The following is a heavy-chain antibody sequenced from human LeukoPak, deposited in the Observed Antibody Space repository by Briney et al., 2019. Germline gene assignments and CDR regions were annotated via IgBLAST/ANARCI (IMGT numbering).Heavy chain of an antibody. J-gene: IGHJ4*02. D-gene: IGHD5-18*01. CDR2: LFDSVNT. V-gene: IGHV4-59*11. CDR1: GGSISSHY. CDR3: ATMKRGSIFGYFDF. Sequence: SETLSLTCTVSGGSISSHYWSWMRQPPGKGLEWIAYLFDSVNTKDNPSLQSRLTLSADTSKNQFSLRLSSVTAADTAVYYCATMKRGSIFGYFDFWGQGIKVTVSS.